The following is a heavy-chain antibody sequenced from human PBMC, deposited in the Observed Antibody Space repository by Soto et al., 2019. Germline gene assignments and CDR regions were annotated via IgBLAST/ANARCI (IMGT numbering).Heavy chain of an antibody. CDR2: IYYGGST. CDR1: GGSISSAGYY. D-gene: IGHD3-22*01. CDR3: ATYYDSSSFGFQH. V-gene: IGHV4-31*03. Sequence: QVQLQESGPGLVKPSQTLSLTCTVSGGSISSAGYYWNWIRQHPGKGLEWIGYIYYGGSTYYNPSLKSRLTISLDTSKNQFSLKLRSVTAADTAVYYCATYYDSSSFGFQHWGQGTLVTVSS. J-gene: IGHJ1*01.